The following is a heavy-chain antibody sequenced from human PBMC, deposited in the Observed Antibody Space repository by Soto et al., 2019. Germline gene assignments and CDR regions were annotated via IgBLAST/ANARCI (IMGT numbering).Heavy chain of an antibody. V-gene: IGHV3-48*03. CDR2: ISSSGSTI. CDR1: GFTFSSYE. CDR3: ARDPPAYAFDY. J-gene: IGHJ4*02. D-gene: IGHD2-2*01. Sequence: EVQLVESGGGLVQPGGSLRLSCAASGFTFSSYEMNWVRQAPGKGLEWVSYISSSGSTIYYADSVKGRFTISRDNAQNSLYLQMNSLRAEDTAVYYCARDPPAYAFDYWGQGTLVTVSS.